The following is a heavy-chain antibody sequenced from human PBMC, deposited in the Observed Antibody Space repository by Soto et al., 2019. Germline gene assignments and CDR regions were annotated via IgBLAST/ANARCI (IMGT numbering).Heavy chain of an antibody. V-gene: IGHV3-30*09. CDR3: ARRAWDSYYAIDV. Sequence: VSGGGEVQPGRSLRLSCAASGFTYTDFALHRVRQAPGKGLEWVAIISYDGSDKYYADSVKGRFAISRDNPKNTLYLEMNSLRPEDTAVYFCARRAWDSYYAIDVWGQGTTVTVFS. J-gene: IGHJ6*02. D-gene: IGHD3-22*01. CDR1: GFTYTDFA. CDR2: ISYDGSDK.